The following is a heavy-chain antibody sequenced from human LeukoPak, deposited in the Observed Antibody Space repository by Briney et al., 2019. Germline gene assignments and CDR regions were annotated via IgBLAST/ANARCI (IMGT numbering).Heavy chain of an antibody. Sequence: GGSLRLSCAASGFSFSSYEMNWVRQAPGKGLEWVSSINNSGNTIYYADSVKGRFTISRDNSKNSLYLQMNSLRAEDTAVYYCASGAQSDYWGQGTLVTVSS. CDR2: INNSGNTI. D-gene: IGHD1-26*01. CDR3: ASGAQSDY. CDR1: GFSFSSYE. J-gene: IGHJ4*02. V-gene: IGHV3-48*03.